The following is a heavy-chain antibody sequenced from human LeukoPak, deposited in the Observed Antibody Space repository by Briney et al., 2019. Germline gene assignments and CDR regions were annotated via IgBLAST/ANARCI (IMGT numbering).Heavy chain of an antibody. CDR1: GFTFSSYG. J-gene: IGHJ4*02. D-gene: IGHD6-19*01. CDR3: ARETYSSGWFGFDY. V-gene: IGHV3-30*02. Sequence: GGSLRLSCAASGFTFSSYGMHWVRQAPGKGLEWVAFIRYDGSNKYYADSVKGRFTISRDNSKNTLYLQMNSLRAEDTAVYYCARETYSSGWFGFDYWGQGTLVTVSS. CDR2: IRYDGSNK.